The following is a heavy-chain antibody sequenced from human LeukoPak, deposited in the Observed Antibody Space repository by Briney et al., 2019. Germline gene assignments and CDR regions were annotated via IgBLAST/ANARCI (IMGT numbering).Heavy chain of an antibody. Sequence: PSETLSLTCTVSGYSISSGFYRGWIRQPPGKGLEWIGNTYHGGRTYSNPSLKSRVAISVDTSKNQFSLKLSSVTAADTAVYYCARQNAGLTFDYWGQGTLVTVSS. CDR3: ARQNAGLTFDY. J-gene: IGHJ4*02. CDR1: GYSISSGFY. CDR2: TYHGGRT. V-gene: IGHV4-38-2*02.